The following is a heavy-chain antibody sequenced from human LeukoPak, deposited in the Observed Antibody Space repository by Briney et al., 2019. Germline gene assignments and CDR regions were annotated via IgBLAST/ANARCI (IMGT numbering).Heavy chain of an antibody. CDR1: GFTFSSYG. D-gene: IGHD4-17*01. CDR3: AKQDYGDNDFSDY. CDR2: ISYDGSNR. Sequence: PGGSLRLSCAASGFTFSSYGMHWVRQAPGKGLEWVAVISYDGSNRYSADSVKGRFTISRDNSKNTLYLQMNSLRAEDTAVYYCAKQDYGDNDFSDYWGQGTLVTVSS. V-gene: IGHV3-30*18. J-gene: IGHJ4*02.